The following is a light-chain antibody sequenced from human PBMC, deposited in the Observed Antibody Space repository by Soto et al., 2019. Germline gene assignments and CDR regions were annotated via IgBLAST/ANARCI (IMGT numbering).Light chain of an antibody. CDR2: GAS. CDR3: QQYGSSPYT. Sequence: EIVLTQSPGTLSLSPGERATLSCRASQSVSSSYLAWYQQKPGQAPRLLIYGASSRATGIPDRFSGSGSGTDFTLTISRLDPEDFAEYYCQQYGSSPYTFGQGTKLEIK. V-gene: IGKV3-20*01. CDR1: QSVSSSY. J-gene: IGKJ2*01.